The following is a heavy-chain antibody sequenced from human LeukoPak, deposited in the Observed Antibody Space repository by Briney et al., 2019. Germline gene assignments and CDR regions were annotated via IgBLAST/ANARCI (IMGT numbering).Heavy chain of an antibody. D-gene: IGHD4-23*01. CDR2: MYPGDSDT. V-gene: IGHV5-51*01. J-gene: IGHJ4*02. Sequence: GESLKISCKGSGYSFTSYWIGCVRPMPGKGLEWLGIMYPGDSDTRYSPSFQGQVTISVDKSISTAYLQWSSLKASDTAMYYCGRHLYGGNSAIDYWGQGTLVTVSS. CDR3: GRHLYGGNSAIDY. CDR1: GYSFTSYW.